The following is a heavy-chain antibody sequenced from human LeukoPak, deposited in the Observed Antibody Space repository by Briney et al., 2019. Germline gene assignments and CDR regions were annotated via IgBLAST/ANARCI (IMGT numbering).Heavy chain of an antibody. CDR3: ARASNHDAFDI. V-gene: IGHV3-11*01. Sequence: GGSLRLSCAASGFTFSDYSMSWIRQAPGKGLEWVSYISSSGSTIYYADSVKGRFTISRDNAKNSLYLQMNTLRAEDTAVYYCARASNHDAFDIWGQGTMVTVSS. CDR1: GFTFSDYS. D-gene: IGHD1-14*01. J-gene: IGHJ3*02. CDR2: ISSSGSTI.